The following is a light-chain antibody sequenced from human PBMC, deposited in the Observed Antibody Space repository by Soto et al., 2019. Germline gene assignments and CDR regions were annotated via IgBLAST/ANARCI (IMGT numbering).Light chain of an antibody. CDR3: CSYAGSYTVI. J-gene: IGLJ2*01. V-gene: IGLV2-11*01. CDR2: DVT. CDR1: SSDVGGYNY. Sequence: QSALTQPRSVSGSPGQSVTISCTETSSDVGGYNYVSWYQHHPGKVPKLMIYDVTKRPSGVPDRFSGSKSGNTASLTISGLQTEDEADHYCCSYAGSYTVIFGGGTKLTVL.